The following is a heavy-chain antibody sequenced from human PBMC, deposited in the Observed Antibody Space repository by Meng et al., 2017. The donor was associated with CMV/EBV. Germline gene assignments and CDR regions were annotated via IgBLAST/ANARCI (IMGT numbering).Heavy chain of an antibody. CDR3: ASYHHSSSQWYFDY. D-gene: IGHD6-13*01. CDR1: GFTFDDYA. Sequence: GESLKISCAASGFTFDDYAMHWVRQAPGKGLEWVSSISSSSSYIYYADSVKGRFTISRDNAKNSLYLQMNSLRAEDTAVYYCASYHHSSSQWYFDYWGQGTLVTVSS. J-gene: IGHJ4*02. V-gene: IGHV3-21*01. CDR2: ISSSSSYI.